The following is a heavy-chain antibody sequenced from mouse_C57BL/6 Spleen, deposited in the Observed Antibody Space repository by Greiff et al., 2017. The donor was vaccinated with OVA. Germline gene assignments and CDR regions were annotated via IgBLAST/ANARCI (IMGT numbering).Heavy chain of an antibody. CDR3: ARWGWYEFAY. V-gene: IGHV1-82*01. J-gene: IGHJ3*01. D-gene: IGHD3-3*01. CDR2: IYPGDGGT. Sequence: VQLQQSGPELVKPGASVTMSCKASGYTFTSSGMNWVKQRPGQGLEWIGWIYPGDGGTNYNGKFKGKATLTADKSSSTAYMQLRSLTSEDSAVYFCARWGWYEFAYWGQGTTVTVSA. CDR1: GYTFTSSG.